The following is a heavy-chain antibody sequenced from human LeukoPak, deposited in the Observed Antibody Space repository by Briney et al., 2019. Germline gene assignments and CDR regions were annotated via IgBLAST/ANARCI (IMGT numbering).Heavy chain of an antibody. CDR2: IYYSGST. Sequence: SETLSLTCTVSGGSISSYYWSWIRQPPGKGLEWIGYIYYSGSTNYNPSLKSRVTISVDTSKNQFSLKLSSVTAADTAVYYCAGRSLGSGWYFTYWGQGTLVTVSS. V-gene: IGHV4-59*08. CDR1: GGSISSYY. D-gene: IGHD6-19*01. J-gene: IGHJ4*02. CDR3: AGRSLGSGWYFTY.